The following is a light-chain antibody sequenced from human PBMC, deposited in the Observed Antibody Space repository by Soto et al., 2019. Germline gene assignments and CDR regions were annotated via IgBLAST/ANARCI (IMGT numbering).Light chain of an antibody. J-gene: IGKJ5*01. CDR3: QQYDNWPPT. V-gene: IGKV3D-15*01. CDR1: QSVRSN. Sequence: EIVLTQSPGTLSLSPGERATLSCRASQSVRSNLAWYHQKPGQAPRLLIYGASTRATGIPARVSGSGSGTEFTLTINSLQSEDFVVYYCQQYDNWPPTLGQGTRLEI. CDR2: GAS.